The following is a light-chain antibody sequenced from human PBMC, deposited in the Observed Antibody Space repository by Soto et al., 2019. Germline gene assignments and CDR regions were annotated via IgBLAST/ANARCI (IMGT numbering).Light chain of an antibody. J-gene: IGLJ2*01. CDR1: SSNIGAGYD. V-gene: IGLV1-40*01. CDR2: GNS. Sequence: QSVLTQPPSVSGAPGQRVTISCTGSSSNIGAGYDVHWYQQLPGTAPKLLIYGNSNRPSGVPDRFSGSKSGTSASLAITGLQAEDEADYYCSSYDSSHVVFGGGTKVTVL. CDR3: SSYDSSHVV.